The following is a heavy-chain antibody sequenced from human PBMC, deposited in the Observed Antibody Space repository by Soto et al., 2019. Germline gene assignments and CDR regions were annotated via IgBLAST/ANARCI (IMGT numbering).Heavy chain of an antibody. CDR3: ARGNSGVLNYYYGMDV. D-gene: IGHD3-3*01. V-gene: IGHV4-59*01. Sequence: SETLSLTCTVSGGSISSYYWSWIRQPPGKGLEWIGYIYYSGSTNYSPSLKSRVTISVDTSKNQFSLKLSSVTAADTAVYYCARGNSGVLNYYYGMDVWGQGTTVTVSS. J-gene: IGHJ6*02. CDR1: GGSISSYY. CDR2: IYYSGST.